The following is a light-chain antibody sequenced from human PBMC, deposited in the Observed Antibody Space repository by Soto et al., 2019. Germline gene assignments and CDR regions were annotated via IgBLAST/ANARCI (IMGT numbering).Light chain of an antibody. CDR2: GAS. CDR3: QQSFSTPLT. CDR1: QSIDSRY. V-gene: IGKV3-20*01. Sequence: EIVLTQSPGLLSLSPGERATLSCRASQSIDSRYLGWYQQKPGQTPRLLIYGASGRATGIPDRFSGSGSGTDFTLSISSLHPEDFATYYCQQSFSTPLTFGGGTKVEIK. J-gene: IGKJ4*01.